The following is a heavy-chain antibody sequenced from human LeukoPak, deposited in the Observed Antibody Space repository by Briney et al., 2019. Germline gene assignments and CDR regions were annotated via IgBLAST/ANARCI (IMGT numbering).Heavy chain of an antibody. CDR1: GGTFSSYA. Sequence: SVKVSCKVSGGTFSSYAISWVRQAPGQGLECMGGIIPIFGTANYAQKFQGRVTITTDESTSTAYMELGSLRSEDTAVYYCARGGGWSDYYYYMDVWGKGTTVTVSS. CDR3: ARGGGWSDYYYYMDV. CDR2: IIPIFGTA. J-gene: IGHJ6*03. D-gene: IGHD6-19*01. V-gene: IGHV1-69*05.